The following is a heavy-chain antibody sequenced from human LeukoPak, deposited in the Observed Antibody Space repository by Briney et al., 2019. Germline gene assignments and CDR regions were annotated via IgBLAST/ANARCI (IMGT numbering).Heavy chain of an antibody. J-gene: IGHJ3*02. D-gene: IGHD6-13*01. CDR3: ARDRIAAAGSAFDI. Sequence: SGPTLVNPTQTLTLTCTFSGFSLSTTGVAVGWIRQPPGKGLEWIGYIYYSGSTNYNPSLKSRVTISVDTSKNQFSLKLSSVTAADTAVYYCARDRIAAAGSAFDIWGQGTMVTVSS. CDR1: GFSLSTTGVA. V-gene: IGHV4-61*08. CDR2: IYYSGST.